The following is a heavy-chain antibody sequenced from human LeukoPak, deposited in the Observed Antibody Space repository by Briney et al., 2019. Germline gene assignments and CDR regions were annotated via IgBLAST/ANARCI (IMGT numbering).Heavy chain of an antibody. CDR1: GGSISSGDYY. J-gene: IGHJ4*02. D-gene: IGHD2-2*02. CDR3: ARTAIRERKYCSSTSCYTGRYYFDY. Sequence: PSQTLSLTCTVSGGSISSGDYYWSWIRQPPGKGLEWIGYIYYSGSTYYNPSLNSRVTISVDTSKNQFSLKLSSVTASDTAVYYCARTAIRERKYCSSTSCYTGRYYFDYWGQGTLVTVSS. CDR2: IYYSGST. V-gene: IGHV4-30-4*08.